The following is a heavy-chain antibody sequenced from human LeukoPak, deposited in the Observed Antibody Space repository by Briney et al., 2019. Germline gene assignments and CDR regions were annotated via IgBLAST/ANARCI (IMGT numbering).Heavy chain of an antibody. CDR1: GGSISSYY. CDR2: IYTSGST. CDR3: ARDHGSGSYSLNWFDP. Sequence: PSETLSLTCTVSGGSISSYYWSWTRQPAGKGLEWIGRIYTSGSTNYNPSLKSRVTMSVDTSKNQFSLKLSSVTAADTAVYYCARDHGSGSYSLNWFDPWGQGTLVTVSS. V-gene: IGHV4-4*07. D-gene: IGHD3-10*01. J-gene: IGHJ5*02.